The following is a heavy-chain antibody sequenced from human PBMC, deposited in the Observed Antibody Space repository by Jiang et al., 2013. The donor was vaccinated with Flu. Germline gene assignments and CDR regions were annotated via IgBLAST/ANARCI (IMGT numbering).Heavy chain of an antibody. CDR2: IYYSGST. CDR3: ARQGYGGNSLKFDP. CDR1: GGSISSSSYY. V-gene: IGHV4-39*01. D-gene: IGHD4-23*01. J-gene: IGHJ5*02. Sequence: PGLVKPSETLSLTCTVSGGSISSSSYYWGWIRQPPGKGLEWIGSIYYSGSTYYNPSLKSRVTISVDTSKNQFSLKLSSVTAADTAVYYCARQGYGGNSLKFDPWGQGTLVTVSS.